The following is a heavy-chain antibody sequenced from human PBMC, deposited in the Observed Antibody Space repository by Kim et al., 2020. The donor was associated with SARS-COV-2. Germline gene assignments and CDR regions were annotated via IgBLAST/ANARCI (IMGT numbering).Heavy chain of an antibody. V-gene: IGHV3-30*07. CDR3: ARASYYGSGSYYSQLDY. Sequence: VKGRFTISRENSKNTLYLQMNSRRAEDTAVYYCARASYYGSGSYYSQLDYWGQGTLVTVSS. J-gene: IGHJ4*02. D-gene: IGHD3-10*01.